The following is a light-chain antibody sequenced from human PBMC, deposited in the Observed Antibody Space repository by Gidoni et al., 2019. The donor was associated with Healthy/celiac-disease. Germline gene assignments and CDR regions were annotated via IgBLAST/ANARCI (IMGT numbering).Light chain of an antibody. CDR1: QSVSSSY. CDR3: QQYGSSPPLT. V-gene: IGKV3-20*01. Sequence: EIVLTQSPGTLSLSPGERATLSCRASQSVSSSYLAWYKQKPGQAPRLLIYCASSSATGIPDRFSGSGSGTDFTLTISRLEPEDFAVYYCQQYGSSPPLTFGGGTKVEIK. CDR2: CAS. J-gene: IGKJ4*01.